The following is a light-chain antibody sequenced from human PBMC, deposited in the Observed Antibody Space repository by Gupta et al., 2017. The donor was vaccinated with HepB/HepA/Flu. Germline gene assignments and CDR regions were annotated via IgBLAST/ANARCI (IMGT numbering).Light chain of an antibody. CDR1: QDIGNY. CDR2: AAS. V-gene: IGKV1-12*01. Sequence: DIQMTPPPSSVSASVGDRVIITCRASQDIGNYLAWYREKPGKAPELLIYAASSLQSGVPSSFSGSGSGTDFSFTISRLQPEDFATYYCQQFNNYPITFGGGT. CDR3: QQFNNYPIT. J-gene: IGKJ4*01.